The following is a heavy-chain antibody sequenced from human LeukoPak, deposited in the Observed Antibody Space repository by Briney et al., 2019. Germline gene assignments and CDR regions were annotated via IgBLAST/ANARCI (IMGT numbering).Heavy chain of an antibody. D-gene: IGHD1-26*01. Sequence: PSETLSLTCSVSGGSISNYYWSWVRQPPGKALEWIGYIYYSGTTNYNPTLKSRVTISVGTSKNQFSLRLSSVTAADTAVYFCASAGIVGSTPNYWGQGTLVTVSS. CDR1: GGSISNYY. CDR3: ASAGIVGSTPNY. J-gene: IGHJ4*02. CDR2: IYYSGTT. V-gene: IGHV4-59*01.